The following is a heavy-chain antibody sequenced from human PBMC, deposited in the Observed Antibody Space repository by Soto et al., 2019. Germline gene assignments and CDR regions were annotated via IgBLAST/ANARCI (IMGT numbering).Heavy chain of an antibody. V-gene: IGHV1-18*01. CDR2: ISAYNRNT. CDR1: GYTFSSYG. CDR3: ARDLGQQLFDY. J-gene: IGHJ4*02. D-gene: IGHD6-13*01. Sequence: QVQLVQSGAEVKKPGASEKVSCKASGYTFSSYGISWVRQAPGQGLEWMGWISAYNRNTKYAQKLQGRVTMTPATPTSTAYMELRSLRSDDTAVYYCARDLGQQLFDYWGQGTLVTVSS.